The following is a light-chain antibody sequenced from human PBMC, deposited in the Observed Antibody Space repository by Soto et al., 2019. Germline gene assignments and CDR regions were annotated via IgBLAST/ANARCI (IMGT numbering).Light chain of an antibody. V-gene: IGKV3-20*01. CDR3: QQYCSSPYT. J-gene: IGKJ2*01. Sequence: EIVLTQSPGTLSLSPGERATLSCRASQSVSTSSLAWYQQKPGQAPRLLIYGASNRATGVPDRVSASGSGADFTLSISRLEAEDVAMYYCQQYCSSPYTFGRGTKLAIK. CDR2: GAS. CDR1: QSVSTSS.